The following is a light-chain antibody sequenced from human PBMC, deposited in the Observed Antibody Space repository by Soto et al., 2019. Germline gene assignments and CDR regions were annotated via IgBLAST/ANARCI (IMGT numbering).Light chain of an antibody. CDR2: FAS. CDR1: QSISSW. Sequence: DIQMTQSPSTLSASVGDRVTITCRASQSISSWLAWYQQKPGKAPKLLIHFASTLESGVPSRFSGSGSGTDLTLTISSLQPDDFATYYCQHYSTYSEWSFGQGTKVEI. CDR3: QHYSTYSEWS. V-gene: IGKV1-5*01. J-gene: IGKJ1*01.